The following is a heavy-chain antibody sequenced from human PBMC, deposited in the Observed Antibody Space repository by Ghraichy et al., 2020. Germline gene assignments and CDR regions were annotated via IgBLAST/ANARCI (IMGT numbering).Heavy chain of an antibody. D-gene: IGHD3-22*01. CDR2: TYHSGGT. CDR1: CGSIASGDYS. Sequence: SQTLSLTCAVSCGSIASGDYSWSWIRQPPGKGREGMGYTYHSGGTYYSPSLKSRVTISADRSKNQISLKLSSVTAADTAVYYCARAPYDDDGFYDDAFDIWGQGTMVTVSS. J-gene: IGHJ3*02. CDR3: ARAPYDDDGFYDDAFDI. V-gene: IGHV4-30-2*01.